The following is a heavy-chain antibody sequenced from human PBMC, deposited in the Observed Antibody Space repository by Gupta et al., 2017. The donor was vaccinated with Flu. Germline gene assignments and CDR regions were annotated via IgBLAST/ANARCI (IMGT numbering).Heavy chain of an antibody. J-gene: IGHJ4*02. CDR3: ARQRGYFSDY. V-gene: IGHV1-18*01. CDR1: GYDFTMYG. Sequence: GYDFTMYGMSWVRQAPGQGLEWLGLIRGDNGDTNYAERLHDRILMTQDTATSTAYMELRTLRSDDTAVYFCARQRGYFSDYWGQGTLVTVSS. CDR2: IRGDNGDT.